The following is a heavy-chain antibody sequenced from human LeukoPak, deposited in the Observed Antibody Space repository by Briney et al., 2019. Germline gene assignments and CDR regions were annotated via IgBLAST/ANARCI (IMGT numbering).Heavy chain of an antibody. CDR2: IYSGGNT. Sequence: GGSLRLSCAVSGFTVSGDYMSWVRQAPGEGLEWVSIIYSGGNTYYADSVKGRFTISRDNSKNTLYLQMNSLRAEDSAMYCCAKVGVGSTWFDPWGQGTLVTVSS. V-gene: IGHV3-53*01. J-gene: IGHJ5*02. CDR1: GFTVSGDY. CDR3: AKVGVGSTWFDP. D-gene: IGHD3-10*01.